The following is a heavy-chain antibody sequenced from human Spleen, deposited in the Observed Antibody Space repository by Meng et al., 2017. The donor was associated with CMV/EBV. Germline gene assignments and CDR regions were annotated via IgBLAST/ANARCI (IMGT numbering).Heavy chain of an antibody. CDR1: GFTFSRYG. Sequence: GESLKISCAASGFTFSRYGMHWVRQAPGKGLEWVAFIRYDGTNKYYADSVKGRFTISRDNAKNSLYLQMNNLRAEDTAVYYCTRDVSGYYPEYWGQGTLVTVFS. CDR2: IRYDGTNK. D-gene: IGHD3-9*01. J-gene: IGHJ4*02. CDR3: TRDVSGYYPEY. V-gene: IGHV3-30*02.